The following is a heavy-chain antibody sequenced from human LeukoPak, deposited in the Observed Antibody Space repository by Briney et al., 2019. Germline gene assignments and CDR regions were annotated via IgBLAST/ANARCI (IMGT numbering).Heavy chain of an antibody. D-gene: IGHD3-3*01. V-gene: IGHV1-58*01. CDR1: GFTFTNSA. Sequence: GASMKVSCKASGFTFTNSAVQWVRQARGQRLEWIGWIVVGTYNTNYAQKFQERVTITRDMSTSTAYMELSSLRSEDTAVYYCVATGRAYGVVTTRGAFDIWGQGTMVTVSS. CDR3: VATGRAYGVVTTRGAFDI. CDR2: IVVGTYNT. J-gene: IGHJ3*02.